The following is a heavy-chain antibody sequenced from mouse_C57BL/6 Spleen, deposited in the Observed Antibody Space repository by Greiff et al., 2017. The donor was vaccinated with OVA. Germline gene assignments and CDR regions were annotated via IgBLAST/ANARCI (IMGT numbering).Heavy chain of an antibody. CDR1: GYTFTSYW. V-gene: IGHV1-69*01. Sequence: QVQLKQPGAELVMPGASVKLSCKASGYTFTSYWMHWVKQRPGQGLEWIGEIDPSDSYTNYNQKFKGKSTLTVDKSSSTAYVQLSSLTSEDSAVYYCARSRSSNNGVDYWGQGTSVTVSS. CDR3: ARSRSSNNGVDY. CDR2: IDPSDSYT. J-gene: IGHJ4*01. D-gene: IGHD2-5*01.